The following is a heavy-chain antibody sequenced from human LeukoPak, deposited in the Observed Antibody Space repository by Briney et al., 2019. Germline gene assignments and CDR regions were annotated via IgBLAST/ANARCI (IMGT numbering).Heavy chain of an antibody. CDR2: ISSSGSTI. V-gene: IGHV3-48*03. J-gene: IGHJ4*02. D-gene: IGHD3-9*01. Sequence: GGSLRLSCVASVFTFSSYEMNSGRQAPGEGLEWVSYISSSGSTIYYADSVKVRFTISGDNPKNPLYLQMNTLRAEDTAIYYCAKAVNYDILTGYYLDYWGQGTLVTVSS. CDR3: AKAVNYDILTGYYLDY. CDR1: VFTFSSYE.